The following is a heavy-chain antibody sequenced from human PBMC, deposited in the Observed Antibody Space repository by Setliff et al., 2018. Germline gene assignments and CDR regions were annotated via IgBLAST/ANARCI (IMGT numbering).Heavy chain of an antibody. CDR2: IHYRGTT. CDR3: ARVSGFQYMDV. CDR1: GASISSGTYY. D-gene: IGHD3-3*01. Sequence: SETLSLTCTVSGASISSGTYYWAWIRQPPGKGLEWIGRIHYRGTTYSNVSLASRLTISVDTSKNQFSLNLSSLTAADTAVYYCARVSGFQYMDVWGKGTTVTVSS. J-gene: IGHJ6*03. V-gene: IGHV4-39*01.